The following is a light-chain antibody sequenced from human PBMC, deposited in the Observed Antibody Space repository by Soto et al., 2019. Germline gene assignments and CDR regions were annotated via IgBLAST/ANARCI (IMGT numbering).Light chain of an antibody. CDR1: QSVSGY. Sequence: PGERATLSCRARQSVSGYLAGYLHKPGQAPRLLVSDASNRASGIPARFSGGGSGTDFTLTISSLEPDDFAFYYCQQRSNWPTWTFGQGTKVEIK. CDR3: QQRSNWPTWT. J-gene: IGKJ1*01. CDR2: DAS. V-gene: IGKV3-11*01.